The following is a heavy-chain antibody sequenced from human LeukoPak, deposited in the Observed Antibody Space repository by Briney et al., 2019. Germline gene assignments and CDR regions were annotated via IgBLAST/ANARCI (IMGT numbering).Heavy chain of an antibody. D-gene: IGHD3-10*01. CDR3: LRHSGRPGDQ. V-gene: IGHV3-11*01. CDR1: GFNFGVHY. Sequence: PGGSLRLSCAASGFNFGVHYMSWLCQAPGKGPEWISYISGNGGDIAYADSVKGRFTISRDNAKNSLHLQMNRLRVEDTAVSRCLRHSGRPGDQWGQGILIAVSS. CDR2: ISGNGGDI. J-gene: IGHJ5*02.